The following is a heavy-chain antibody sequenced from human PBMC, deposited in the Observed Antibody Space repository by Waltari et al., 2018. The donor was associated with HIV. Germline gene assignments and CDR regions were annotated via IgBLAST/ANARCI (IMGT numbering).Heavy chain of an antibody. V-gene: IGHV1-69*04. Sequence: QVQHIQSGAEVRKPGSSGKVSCKASGGTFTNFAISWVRQAPGHGLEWMGRSIPNLGTAKFTQRFKGRLTLTADKSTTTAYLELSSLRSEDTAVYYCAREPSHLLLPAYWGQGTLVTVSP. J-gene: IGHJ4*02. CDR2: SIPNLGTA. CDR3: AREPSHLLLPAY. CDR1: GGTFTNFA. D-gene: IGHD2-15*01.